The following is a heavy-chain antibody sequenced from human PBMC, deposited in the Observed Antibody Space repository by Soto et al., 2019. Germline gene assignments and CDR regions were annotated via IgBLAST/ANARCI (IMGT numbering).Heavy chain of an antibody. CDR3: ARPVVYSGYHRVFFDY. V-gene: IGHV3-74*01. CDR2: ISSDGSST. D-gene: IGHD5-12*01. J-gene: IGHJ4*02. Sequence: GGSLRLSCAASGFTFSSSWMHWVRQAPGKGLVWVSRISSDGSSTNYADSVKGRFTISRGNAKNTLYLQMNSLRAEDMAVYYCARPVVYSGYHRVFFDYWGQGTLVTVSS. CDR1: GFTFSSSW.